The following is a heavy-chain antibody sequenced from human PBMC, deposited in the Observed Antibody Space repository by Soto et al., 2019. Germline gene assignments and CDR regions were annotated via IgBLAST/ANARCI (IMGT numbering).Heavy chain of an antibody. CDR2: IYYLGST. CDR1: GGSMSEYF. CDR3: ARDGYDGSGSPYPAY. D-gene: IGHD3-10*01. Sequence: SETLSLTCSVSGGSMSEYFWSWIRQSPGKGLEWIGYIYYLGSTDYNPSLKSRVTISVDTSKRQFSLRLTSVTAADTAVYYCARDGYDGSGSPYPAYWGPGTQVTVSS. J-gene: IGHJ4*02. V-gene: IGHV4-59*01.